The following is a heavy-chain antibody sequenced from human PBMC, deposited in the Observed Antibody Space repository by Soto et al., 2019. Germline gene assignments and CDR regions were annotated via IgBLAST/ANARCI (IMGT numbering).Heavy chain of an antibody. V-gene: IGHV4-59*01. D-gene: IGHD3-22*01. Sequence: SETLSLTCTVSGGSISSYYWSWIRQPPGKGLEWIGYIYYSGSTNYNPSLKSRVTISVDTSKNQFSLKLSSVTAADTAVYYCAREAGGPSAAYYYDSRSAFDIWGQGTMVT. CDR3: AREAGGPSAAYYYDSRSAFDI. CDR1: GGSISSYY. CDR2: IYYSGST. J-gene: IGHJ3*02.